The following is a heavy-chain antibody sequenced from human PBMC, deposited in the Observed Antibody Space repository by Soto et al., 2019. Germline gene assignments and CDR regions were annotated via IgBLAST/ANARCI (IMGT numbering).Heavy chain of an antibody. D-gene: IGHD6-19*01. Sequence: PGGSLRLSCAASGFTLSTYDMHWVRQATGKGLEWVAALSYAGDTYYPGSVKGRFTVSREGAKNSLYLQMNSLTAGDTAVYYCARAEACGWQNLRPFYIDYWGQGTLVTVSS. J-gene: IGHJ4*02. CDR2: LSYAGDT. CDR1: GFTLSTYD. CDR3: ARAEACGWQNLRPFYIDY. V-gene: IGHV3-13*01.